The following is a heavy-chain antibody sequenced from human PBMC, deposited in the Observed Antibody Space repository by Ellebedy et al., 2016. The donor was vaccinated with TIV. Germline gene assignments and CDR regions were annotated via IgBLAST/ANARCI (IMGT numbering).Heavy chain of an antibody. CDR2: IKEDGSEK. D-gene: IGHD3-9*01. CDR1: GFTFSNYW. CDR3: ARDYDSLTEYYGDKYYGMDV. J-gene: IGHJ6*02. Sequence: GESLKISCAASGFTFSNYWMTWVRQAPGKGLEWVANIKEDGSEKYSVDSVRGRFTISRDNTKNSLYLQMNSLRAEDTAVYYCARDYDSLTEYYGDKYYGMDVWGQGTTVTVSS. V-gene: IGHV3-7*01.